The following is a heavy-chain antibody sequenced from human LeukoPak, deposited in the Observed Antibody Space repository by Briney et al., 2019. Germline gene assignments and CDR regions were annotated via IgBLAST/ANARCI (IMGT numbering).Heavy chain of an antibody. CDR3: AKDLGASGTYYNRLGY. CDR2: ISGSGDGT. V-gene: IGHV3-23*01. D-gene: IGHD3-10*01. J-gene: IGHJ4*02. CDR1: GVTFSSYA. Sequence: GGSLRLSCAASGVTFSSYAMSWVRQAPGKGLEWVSAISGSGDGTDYADSVKGRFTISRDNSKNALYQQMNSLRAEDTAVYFCAKDLGASGTYYNRLGYWGQGTLVTVSS.